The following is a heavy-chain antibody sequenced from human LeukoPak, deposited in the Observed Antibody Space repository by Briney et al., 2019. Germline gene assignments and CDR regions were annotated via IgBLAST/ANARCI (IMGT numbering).Heavy chain of an antibody. CDR3: ARGRKLDTYYYYYYMDV. D-gene: IGHD6-6*01. J-gene: IGHJ6*03. Sequence: GSLRLSCAASGFTFSSYWMHWVRHAPGKGLVWVSRINSDGSSTSYADSVKGRFTIYRDNAKNTLYLQMNSLRAEDTAVYYCARGRKLDTYYYYYYMDVWGKGTTVTVSS. V-gene: IGHV3-74*01. CDR1: GFTFSSYW. CDR2: INSDGSST.